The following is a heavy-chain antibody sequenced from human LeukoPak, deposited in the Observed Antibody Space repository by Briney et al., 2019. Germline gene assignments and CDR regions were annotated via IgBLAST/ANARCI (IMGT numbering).Heavy chain of an antibody. CDR2: FYYTGIT. CDR3: ARGPVVVVAATHYFDS. Sequence: SETLSLTCSVSGGSISGRSYYWGWIRQPPGTGLEWIGSFYYTGITYFNPSLKGRVTVSVDTSRKHFSLKLTSVTAADTAVYYCARGPVVVVAATHYFDSWGQGTLVTVSS. D-gene: IGHD2-15*01. CDR1: GGSISGRSYY. J-gene: IGHJ4*02. V-gene: IGHV4-39*07.